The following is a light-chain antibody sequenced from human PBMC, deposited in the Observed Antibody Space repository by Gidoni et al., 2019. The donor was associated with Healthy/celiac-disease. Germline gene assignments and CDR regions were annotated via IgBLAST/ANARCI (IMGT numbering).Light chain of an antibody. CDR2: DAS. Sequence: IVSTQSPATLPLSPGERATLSSRASQSVSSYLAWYQQKPGQAPRLLIYDASNSATGIPARFSGSGSGTDFTLTISSLEPEDFAVYYCQQCNNWPPELTFGGGTKVEIK. J-gene: IGKJ4*01. CDR3: QQCNNWPPELT. CDR1: QSVSSY. V-gene: IGKV3-11*01.